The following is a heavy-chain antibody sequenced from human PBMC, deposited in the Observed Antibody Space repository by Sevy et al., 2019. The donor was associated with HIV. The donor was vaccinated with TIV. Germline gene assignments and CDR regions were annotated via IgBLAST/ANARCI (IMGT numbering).Heavy chain of an antibody. CDR2: ISSSSSYI. V-gene: IGHV3-21*01. D-gene: IGHD3-3*01. CDR1: GFTFSSYS. CDR3: ARDLSSSDLEWLFQGTYYYGMDV. Sequence: GGSLRLSCAASGFTFSSYSMNWVRQAPGKGLEWVSSISSSSSYIYYADSVKGRFTISRDNAKNSLYLQMNSLRAEDTAVYYCARDLSSSDLEWLFQGTYYYGMDVWGQGTTVTVSS. J-gene: IGHJ6*02.